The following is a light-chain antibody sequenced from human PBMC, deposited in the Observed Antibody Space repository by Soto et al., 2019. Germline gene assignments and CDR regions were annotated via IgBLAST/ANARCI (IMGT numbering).Light chain of an antibody. V-gene: IGLV2-14*01. CDR3: SSYTTSGTLV. J-gene: IGLJ7*01. Sequence: QSALTQPASVSESPGQSITISCTGTSSDIGSYNYVSWYQHHPGKAPKLILYEVTKRPSGVSNRFSGSKSGDTASLIISGLQAEDEADYFCSSYTTSGTLVFGGGTQLTVL. CDR1: SSDIGSYNY. CDR2: EVT.